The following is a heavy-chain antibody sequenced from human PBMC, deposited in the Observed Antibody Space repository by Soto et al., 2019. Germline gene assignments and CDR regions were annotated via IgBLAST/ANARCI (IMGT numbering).Heavy chain of an antibody. CDR1: GGSISSGDYY. D-gene: IGHD5-12*01. Sequence: QVQLQESGPGLVKPSQTLSLTCTVSGGSISSGDYYWSWIRQPPGKGLEWIGYIYYSGSTYYNPSLKSRVTISVDTSKNQFSLKLSSVTAADTAVYYCARGGYLEEGIYYYYYGMDVWGQGTTVTVSS. V-gene: IGHV4-30-4*01. CDR3: ARGGYLEEGIYYYYYGMDV. J-gene: IGHJ6*02. CDR2: IYYSGST.